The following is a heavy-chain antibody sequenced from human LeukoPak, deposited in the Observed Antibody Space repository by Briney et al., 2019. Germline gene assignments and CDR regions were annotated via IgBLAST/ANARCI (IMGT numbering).Heavy chain of an antibody. CDR1: GYSIRSGYY. Sequence: NPSETLSLTCTVSGYSIRSGYYWGWIRQPPGKGLEWIGTIYYSGNTYYNPSLKSRVSISIDTSKNQFSLKLTSVTAADTAVYYCASAGSQYWFDPWGQGTLVAVSS. J-gene: IGHJ5*02. CDR2: IYYSGNT. V-gene: IGHV4-38-2*02. CDR3: ASAGSQYWFDP.